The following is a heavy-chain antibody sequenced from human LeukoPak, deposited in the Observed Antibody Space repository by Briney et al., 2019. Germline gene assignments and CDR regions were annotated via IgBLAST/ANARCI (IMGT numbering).Heavy chain of an antibody. CDR1: GGSISSGGYY. D-gene: IGHD3-9*01. J-gene: IGHJ3*02. V-gene: IGHV4-31*03. CDR2: IYYSGST. Sequence: TLSLTCTVSGGSISSGGYYWSWIRQHPGKGLEWSGYIYYSGSTYYNPSLKSRVTISVDTSKNQFSLKVSAVTAADTAGYYCARVGDILTGYHDAFDIWGQGTMVTVSS. CDR3: ARVGDILTGYHDAFDI.